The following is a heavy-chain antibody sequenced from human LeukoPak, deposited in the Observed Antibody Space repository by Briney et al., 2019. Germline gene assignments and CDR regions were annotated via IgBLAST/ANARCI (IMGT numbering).Heavy chain of an antibody. CDR2: ISSRGGTT. CDR3: ARGYTWNVRGPLDY. CDR1: GFTLSGYP. D-gene: IGHD1-1*01. J-gene: IGHJ4*02. V-gene: IGHV3-64*02. Sequence: GGSLGHSCAAPGFTLSGYPMHWGRPAPGKRLEYVSAISSRGGTTHNADPVKGRFTLSRDNSKNTLYLQMGSLRAEDMAVYYCARGYTWNVRGPLDYWGQGTLVTVSS.